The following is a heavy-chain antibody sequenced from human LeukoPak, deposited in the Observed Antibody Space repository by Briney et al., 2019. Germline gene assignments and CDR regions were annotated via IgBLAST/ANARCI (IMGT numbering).Heavy chain of an antibody. CDR3: ATVGSGYYYFDY. J-gene: IGHJ4*02. V-gene: IGHV3-23*01. Sequence: GGSLRLSCAASGFTFSSFAMNWVRQAPGKGLEWVSTISGTGGNTYYADSVKGRFTISRDNAKNTLYLQINSLRAEDTAVYYCATVGSGYYYFDYWGQGTLVTVSS. CDR2: ISGTGGNT. CDR1: GFTFSSFA. D-gene: IGHD5-12*01.